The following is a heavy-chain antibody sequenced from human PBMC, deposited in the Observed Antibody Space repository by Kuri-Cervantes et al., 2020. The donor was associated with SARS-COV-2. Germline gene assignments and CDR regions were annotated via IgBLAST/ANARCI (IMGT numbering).Heavy chain of an antibody. CDR1: GYSISWGYY. V-gene: IGHV4-38-2*01. CDR3: ARGYSSGWTIDY. Sequence: TLALTCAVSGYSISWGYYWGWIRQPPGKGLEWIGSIYHSGSTYYNPSLKSRVTISVDTSKNQFSLKLSSVTAADTAVYYCARGYSSGWTIDYWGQGTLVTVSS. CDR2: IYHSGST. D-gene: IGHD6-19*01. J-gene: IGHJ4*02.